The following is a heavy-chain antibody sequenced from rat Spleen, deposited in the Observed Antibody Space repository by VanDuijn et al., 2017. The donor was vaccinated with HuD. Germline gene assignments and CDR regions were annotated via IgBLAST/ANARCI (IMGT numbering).Heavy chain of an antibody. D-gene: IGHD3-8*01. CDR2: ISYDDSTT. CDR1: RFTFSSHD. J-gene: IGHJ2*01. CDR3: TTDWASPYFDY. Sequence: EVQLVESGGGLVQPGRSMKLSWAASRFTFSSHDMPRVRQAPTKGLEWVASISYDDSTTYYRDSVKGRFTISRDNAKSTLYLQMDSLRSEDTATYYCTTDWASPYFDYWGQGVMVTVSS. V-gene: IGHV5-20*01.